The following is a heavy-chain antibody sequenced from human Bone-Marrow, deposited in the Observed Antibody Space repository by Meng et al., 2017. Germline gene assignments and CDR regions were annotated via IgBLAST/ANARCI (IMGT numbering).Heavy chain of an antibody. V-gene: IGHV4-61*02. CDR1: GASINHGDYY. Sequence: SETLSLTCTVSGASINHGDYYWSWIRQPAGKGLEWIGRIYTTGDTNYNPSLKNRVTISIDTSKNQFSLKLTSVTAADTAVYYCAKEGYDARLVLGEFSLVGYGKDVWGQGTMVTVSS. D-gene: IGHD3-16*02. CDR2: IYTTGDT. CDR3: AKEGYDARLVLGEFSLVGYGKDV. J-gene: IGHJ6*02.